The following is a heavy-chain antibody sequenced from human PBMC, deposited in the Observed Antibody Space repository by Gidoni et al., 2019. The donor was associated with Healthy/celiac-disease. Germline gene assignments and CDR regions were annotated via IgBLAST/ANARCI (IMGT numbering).Heavy chain of an antibody. V-gene: IGHV3-7*01. J-gene: IGHJ3*02. CDR2: IKQDGSEK. Sequence: EVQLVESGGGLVQTGGSLRLSCAASGFTLRSYWMSWVRQSPGKGLEWVANIKQDGSEKYYVDTVRGRFTISRDNAKNSLYLQMISLRAEDTALYYCARFGENAFDIWGQGTMVTVSS. D-gene: IGHD3-10*01. CDR3: ARFGENAFDI. CDR1: GFTLRSYW.